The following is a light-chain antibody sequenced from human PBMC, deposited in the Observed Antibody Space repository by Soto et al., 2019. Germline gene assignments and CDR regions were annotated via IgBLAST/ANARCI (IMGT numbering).Light chain of an antibody. J-gene: IGKJ1*01. CDR3: QQSFSTLGWT. CDR2: AAS. V-gene: IGKV1-39*01. CDR1: QSISTY. Sequence: DIQMTQSPSSLSASIGDRVTITFRAGQSISTYLNWYQQKSGKPPKLLISAASSLQSGVPSRFSGSGSGTDFTLTISSLQPEDFATYYCQQSFSTLGWTFGQGTKVDI.